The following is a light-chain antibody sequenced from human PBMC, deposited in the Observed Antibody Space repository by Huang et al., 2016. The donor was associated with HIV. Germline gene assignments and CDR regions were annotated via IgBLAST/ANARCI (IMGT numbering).Light chain of an antibody. V-gene: IGKV1-27*01. CDR1: QGISNY. CDR3: QKYNSAPPT. Sequence: DIQMTQSQSSLSAAVGDRVTITCRASQGISNYFAWYQQNPGKLPKLLIYAASTLQSGVPSRFSGSGSETYFTLTISSRQPEDVATYYCQKYNSAPPTFGGGTKVEIK. J-gene: IGKJ4*01. CDR2: AAS.